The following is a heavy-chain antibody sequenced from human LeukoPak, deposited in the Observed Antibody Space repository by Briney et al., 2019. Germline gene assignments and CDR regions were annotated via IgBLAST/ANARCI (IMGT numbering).Heavy chain of an antibody. CDR1: GYSFTSYW. V-gene: IGHV5-51*01. Sequence: GESLQISCKASGYSFTSYWIGWVRQLPGKGLEWMGIIYPGDSDTRYSPSFQGQVTISADKSISTAYLQWSSLKASDTAMYYCARRRYYDSSGYYYGYWYFDLWGRGTLVTVSS. J-gene: IGHJ2*01. CDR2: IYPGDSDT. D-gene: IGHD3-22*01. CDR3: ARRRYYDSSGYYYGYWYFDL.